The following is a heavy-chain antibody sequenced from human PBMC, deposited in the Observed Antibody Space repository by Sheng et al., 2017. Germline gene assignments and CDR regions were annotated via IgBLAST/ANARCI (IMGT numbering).Heavy chain of an antibody. V-gene: IGHV3-48*03. Sequence: EVQLVESGGGLVQPGGSLRLSCAASGFTFSSYEMNWVRQAPGKGLEWVSYISSSGSTIYYADSVKGRFTISRDNAKNSLYLQMNSLRAEDTAVYYCARADAFGWFYYFDYWGQGTLVTVSS. J-gene: IGHJ4*02. CDR3: ARADAFGWFYYFDY. D-gene: IGHD3-9*01. CDR2: ISSSGSTI. CDR1: GFTFSSYE.